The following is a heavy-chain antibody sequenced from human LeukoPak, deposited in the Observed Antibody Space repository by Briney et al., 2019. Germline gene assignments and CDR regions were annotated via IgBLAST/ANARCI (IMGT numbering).Heavy chain of an antibody. CDR1: GFTFSNYA. Sequence: PGGPLRLSCAASGFTFSNYAMSWVRQAPGKGLEWVSVNGGSGGITYYADSVKGRFTISRDNSKNTLYLQMNSLRAEDTAVYYCAKRGGGSWDFDYWGQGTLVTVSS. V-gene: IGHV3-23*01. D-gene: IGHD6-13*01. CDR3: AKRGGGSWDFDY. J-gene: IGHJ4*02. CDR2: NGGSGGIT.